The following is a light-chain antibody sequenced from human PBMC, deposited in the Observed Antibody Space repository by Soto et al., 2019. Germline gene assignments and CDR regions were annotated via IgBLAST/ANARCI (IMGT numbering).Light chain of an antibody. CDR1: QSVSSSY. J-gene: IGKJ1*01. V-gene: IGKV3-20*01. Sequence: EIALTQSPGTLSLSTGERATLSCRASQSVSSSYLAWYQQKPGQAPRLLIYGASSRATGIPDRFSGSGSGTDFTLTISRLEPEDFAVYYCQQYGSSPQTFGQGTMVDI. CDR3: QQYGSSPQT. CDR2: GAS.